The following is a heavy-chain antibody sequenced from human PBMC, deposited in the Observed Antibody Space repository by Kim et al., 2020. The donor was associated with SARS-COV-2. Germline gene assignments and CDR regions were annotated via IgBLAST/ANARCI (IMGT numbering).Heavy chain of an antibody. CDR3: ARGIVVVPAANPINWFDP. CDR2: INPSGGSS. Sequence: ASVKVSCKASGYTFTSYYMHWVRQAPGQGLEWMGIINPSGGSSSYAQKFQGRVTMTRDTSTSTVYMELSSLRSEDTAVYYCARGIVVVPAANPINWFDPWGQGTLVTVSS. CDR1: GYTFTSYY. V-gene: IGHV1-46*01. J-gene: IGHJ5*02. D-gene: IGHD2-2*01.